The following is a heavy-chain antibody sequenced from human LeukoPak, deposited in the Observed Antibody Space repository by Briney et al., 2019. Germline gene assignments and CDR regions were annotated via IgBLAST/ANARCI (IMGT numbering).Heavy chain of an antibody. J-gene: IGHJ4*02. V-gene: IGHV4-4*07. Sequence: SETLSLTCTVSGGSISSYYWSWIRQPAGKGLEWIGRIYTSGSTNYNPSLKRRVTMSVDTSKNQFSLKLSSVTAADTAVYYCARENSSGWYVSFDYWGQGTLVTVSS. CDR3: ARENSSGWYVSFDY. D-gene: IGHD6-19*01. CDR2: IYTSGST. CDR1: GGSISSYY.